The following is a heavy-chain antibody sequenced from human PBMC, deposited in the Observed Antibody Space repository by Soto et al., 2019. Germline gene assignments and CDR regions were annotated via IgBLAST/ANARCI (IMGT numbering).Heavy chain of an antibody. V-gene: IGHV4-30-4*01. Sequence: SETLSLTCTVSGGSISSGDYYWSWIRQPPGKGLEWIGYIYYSGSTYYNPSLKSRVTISVDTSKNQFSLKLSSVTAADTAVYYCARFGYSYGYVSDDYWGQGTLVTVSS. D-gene: IGHD5-18*01. J-gene: IGHJ4*02. CDR3: ARFGYSYGYVSDDY. CDR2: IYYSGST. CDR1: GGSISSGDYY.